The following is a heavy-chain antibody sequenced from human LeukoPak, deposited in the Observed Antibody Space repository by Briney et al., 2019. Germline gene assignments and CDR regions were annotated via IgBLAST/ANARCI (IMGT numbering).Heavy chain of an antibody. V-gene: IGHV4-34*01. D-gene: IGHD2-15*01. Sequence: PSETLSLTCALYGGSFIGCYGSWIRQPPGKGLEGIGVINHSGSTNYNPSLKSRVTISVDTSKNQFSLKLSSVTAADTAVYYCARGPVGLCSGGSCYYYYYGMDVWGQGTTVTVSS. CDR2: INHSGST. J-gene: IGHJ6*02. CDR3: ARGPVGLCSGGSCYYYYYGMDV. CDR1: GGSFIGCY.